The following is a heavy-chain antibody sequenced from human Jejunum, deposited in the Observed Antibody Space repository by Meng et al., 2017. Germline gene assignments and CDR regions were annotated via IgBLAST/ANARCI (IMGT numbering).Heavy chain of an antibody. V-gene: IGHV1-2*04. CDR3: ARDAGSFLDYYFDS. D-gene: IGHD1-1*01. J-gene: IGHJ4*02. CDR1: GYTFTDHY. CDR2: TNPDTGGT. Sequence: QVQLVQSEAEVKKSGASVKVSCKASGYTFTDHYIYWVRQAPGQGLEWMGWTNPDTGGTNYAQKFQGWVTMTRDTSISTAYMELTRLRSDDTAVYYCARDAGSFLDYYFDSWGQGTLVTVSS.